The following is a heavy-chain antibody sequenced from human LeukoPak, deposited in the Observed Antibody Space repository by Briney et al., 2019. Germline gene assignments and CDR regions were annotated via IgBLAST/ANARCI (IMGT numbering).Heavy chain of an antibody. J-gene: IGHJ4*02. CDR1: GFTFSSYS. CDR3: ARDREVMASFDY. V-gene: IGHV3-21*01. Sequence: GGSLRLSCAASGFTFSSYSMNWVRQAPGKGLEWVSSISSSSSYIYYADSVKGRFTISRDNAKNSLYLQMSSLRAEDTAVYYCARDREVMASFDYWGQGTLVTVSS. CDR2: ISSSSSYI. D-gene: IGHD3-16*01.